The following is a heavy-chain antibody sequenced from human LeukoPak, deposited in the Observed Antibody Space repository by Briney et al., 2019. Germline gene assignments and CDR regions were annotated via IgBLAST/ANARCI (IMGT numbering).Heavy chain of an antibody. V-gene: IGHV4-59*13. CDR2: IYYSGST. CDR3: AGAVAGYFDY. J-gene: IGHJ4*02. Sequence: SETLSLTCTVSGGSISSYYWSWIRQPPGKGLEWIGYIYYSGSTNYNPSLKSRVTISVDTSKNQFSVKLSSVTAADTAVYYCAGAVAGYFDYWGQGTLVTVSS. D-gene: IGHD6-19*01. CDR1: GGSISSYY.